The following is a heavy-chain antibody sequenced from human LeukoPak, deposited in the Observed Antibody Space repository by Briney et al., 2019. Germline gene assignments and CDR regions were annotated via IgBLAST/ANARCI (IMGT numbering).Heavy chain of an antibody. V-gene: IGHV3-23*01. Sequence: GGSLRLSCAASGFTFSSYAMSWVRQVPGKGLEWVSVISGSGDNTYYADSVKGRFTISRDNSKNMLYLQMNSLRAEDTAVYYCAKWKYSDSGIDDYWGQGTLVTVSS. CDR2: ISGSGDNT. J-gene: IGHJ4*02. D-gene: IGHD5-12*01. CDR1: GFTFSSYA. CDR3: AKWKYSDSGIDDY.